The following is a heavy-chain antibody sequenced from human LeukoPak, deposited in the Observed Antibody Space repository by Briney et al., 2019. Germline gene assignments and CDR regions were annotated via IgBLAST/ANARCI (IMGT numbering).Heavy chain of an antibody. D-gene: IGHD6-19*01. V-gene: IGHV4-34*01. Sequence: SETLSLTCAVYGGSFSGCYWSWIRQPPGKGLEWIGEINHSGSTNYNPSLKSRVTISVDTSKNQFSLKLSSVTAADTAVYYCASIAVAGITPGRFDPWGQGTLVTVSS. J-gene: IGHJ5*02. CDR2: INHSGST. CDR3: ASIAVAGITPGRFDP. CDR1: GGSFSGCY.